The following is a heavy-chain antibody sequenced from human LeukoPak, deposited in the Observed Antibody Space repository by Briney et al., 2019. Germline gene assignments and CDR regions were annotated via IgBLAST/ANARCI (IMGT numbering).Heavy chain of an antibody. CDR2: MNPNSGNT. CDR3: ARARGFQPFDS. J-gene: IGHJ4*02. V-gene: IGHV1-8*02. Sequence: GASVKVSCKASGYTFTSYYMHWVRQATGQGLEWMGWMNPNSGNTGYAQKFQGRVTMTRDTSISTAYMELSSLRSEDTAVYYCARARGFQPFDSWGQGTLVTVSS. CDR1: GYTFTSYY. D-gene: IGHD2-2*01.